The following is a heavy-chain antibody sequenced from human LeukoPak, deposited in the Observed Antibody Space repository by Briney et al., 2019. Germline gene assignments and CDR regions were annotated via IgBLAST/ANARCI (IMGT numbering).Heavy chain of an antibody. CDR2: IDPNTGGT. CDR1: GYTFTNYY. V-gene: IGHV1-2*06. J-gene: IGHJ4*02. D-gene: IGHD1-26*01. Sequence: ASVKVSCKTSGYTFTNYYIHWVRQAPGQGLEWMGRIDPNTGGTKSAKNFQGRVTMTRDTSISTAYMALSGLRSDDTAVYYCASLYDIVGTTVDYWGQGTLVTVSA. CDR3: ASLYDIVGTTVDY.